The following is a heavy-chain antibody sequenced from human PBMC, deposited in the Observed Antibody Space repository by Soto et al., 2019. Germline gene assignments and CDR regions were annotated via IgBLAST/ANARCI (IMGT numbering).Heavy chain of an antibody. CDR3: AHFVNSRGQNLFGP. J-gene: IGHJ5*02. V-gene: IGHV2-5*01. Sequence: SGPTLVNPTQTLTLTCTFSGFSLSTSGVGVGWIRQPPGKALEWLALIYWNDDKRYSPSLKSRLTITKDTSKNQVVLTMTNMDPVDTATYYRAHFVNSRGQNLFGPWGHGTLVTVSS. D-gene: IGHD3-10*01. CDR1: GFSLSTSGVG. CDR2: IYWNDDK.